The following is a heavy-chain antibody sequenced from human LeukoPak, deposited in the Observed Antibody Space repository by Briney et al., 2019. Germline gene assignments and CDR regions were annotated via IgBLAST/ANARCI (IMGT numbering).Heavy chain of an antibody. D-gene: IGHD3-3*01. V-gene: IGHV4-59*12. CDR3: ARTKIWSGYFLLDY. CDR1: GVSISSYY. CDR2: IYHSGST. Sequence: PSETLSLTCTVSGVSISSYYWSWIRQPPGKGLEWIGYIYHSGSTYYNPSLKSRVTISVDRSKNQFSLKLSSVTAADTAVYYCARTKIWSGYFLLDYWCQGTLVTVSS. J-gene: IGHJ4*02.